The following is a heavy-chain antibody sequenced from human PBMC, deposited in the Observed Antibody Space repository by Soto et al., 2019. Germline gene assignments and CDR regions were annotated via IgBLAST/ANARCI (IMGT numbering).Heavy chain of an antibody. CDR1: GGTFSSYA. J-gene: IGHJ3*02. CDR2: INPNSGGT. CDR3: ARVGWYCSGGSCYRPASAFDI. V-gene: IGHV1-2*02. Sequence: QVQLVQSGAEVKKPGSSVKVSCKASGGTFSSYAISWVRQAPGQGLEWMGWINPNSGGTNYAQKFQGRVTMTRDTSISTAYMELSRLRSDDTAVYYCARVGWYCSGGSCYRPASAFDIWGQGTMVTVSS. D-gene: IGHD2-15*01.